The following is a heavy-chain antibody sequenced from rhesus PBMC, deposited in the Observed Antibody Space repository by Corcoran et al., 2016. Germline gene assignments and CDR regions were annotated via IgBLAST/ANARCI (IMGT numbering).Heavy chain of an antibody. CDR2: FIPLVGIP. Sequence: QVQLVQSGAEVKKPGASVKVSCKASGFTFGSYAINWVRQAPGQGLQWMGVFIPLVGIPNYAEKFQCRVTITADTSTNTAYMELGRLRSEDTAVYYCAGSIAAAGPFDYWGRGVLVTVSS. CDR1: GFTFGSYA. CDR3: AGSIAAAGPFDY. D-gene: IGHD6S26*01. V-gene: IGHV1-198*02. J-gene: IGHJ4*01.